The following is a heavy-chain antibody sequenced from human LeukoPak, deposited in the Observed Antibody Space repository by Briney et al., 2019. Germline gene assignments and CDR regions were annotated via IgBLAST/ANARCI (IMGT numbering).Heavy chain of an antibody. V-gene: IGHV4-4*09. CDR1: GGSITDHF. CDR2: IYGSP. Sequence: SETLSLTCSVSGGSITDHFWGWIRHPPGMGLEWIGHIYGSPTYNPSLKSRVTISVYTSENQFSLKLTSVTAADTAVYYCSRRFRTSASESLHHDAYDIWGQGTEVIVSS. J-gene: IGHJ3*02. CDR3: SRRFRTSASESLHHDAYDI. D-gene: IGHD2/OR15-2a*01.